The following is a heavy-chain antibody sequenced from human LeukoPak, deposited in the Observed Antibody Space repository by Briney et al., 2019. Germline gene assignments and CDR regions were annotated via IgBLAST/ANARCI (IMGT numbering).Heavy chain of an antibody. CDR1: EFTFSSHW. CDR3: AKAVPVTTYRAPPNAFDI. J-gene: IGHJ3*02. D-gene: IGHD4-17*01. Sequence: GGSLRLSCAASEFTFSSHWMHWVRQVPGKGLPYIAYIDNDGTNTNYADSVKGRFTISRDNSKNTLYLQMNSLRAEDTAVYYCAKAVPVTTYRAPPNAFDIWGQGTMVTVSS. CDR2: IDNDGTNT. V-gene: IGHV3-74*01.